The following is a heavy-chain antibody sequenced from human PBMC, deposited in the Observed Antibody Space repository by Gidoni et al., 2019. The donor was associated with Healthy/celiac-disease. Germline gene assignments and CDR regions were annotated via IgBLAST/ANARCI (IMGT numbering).Heavy chain of an antibody. CDR1: GYTFTSYA. D-gene: IGHD3-10*01. V-gene: IGHV1-3*01. CDR3: ARDRLLWFGEYGMDV. Sequence: QVQLVQSGAAVKKPGASVKVSCKASGYTFTSYAMHWVRQAPGQRLEWMGWINAGNGNTKYSQKCQGRVTITRDTSASTAYMELSRLRSEDTAVYYCARDRLLWFGEYGMDVWGQGTTVTVSS. J-gene: IGHJ6*02. CDR2: INAGNGNT.